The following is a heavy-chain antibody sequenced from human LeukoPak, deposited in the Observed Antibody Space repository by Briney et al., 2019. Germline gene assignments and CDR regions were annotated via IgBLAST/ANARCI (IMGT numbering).Heavy chain of an antibody. CDR2: ISWNSGSI. D-gene: IGHD6-19*01. J-gene: IGHJ4*02. Sequence: GGSLRLSCAASGFTFDDYAMHWVRQAPGKGLEWVSGISWNSGSIGYADSVKGRFTISRDNAKNSLYLQMNSLRAEDTALYYCAKDSRVSGPFDYWGQGTLVTVSS. V-gene: IGHV3-9*01. CDR1: GFTFDDYA. CDR3: AKDSRVSGPFDY.